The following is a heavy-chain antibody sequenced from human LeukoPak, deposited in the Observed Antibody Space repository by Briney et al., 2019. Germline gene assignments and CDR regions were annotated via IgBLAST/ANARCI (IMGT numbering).Heavy chain of an antibody. V-gene: IGHV1-69*05. J-gene: IGHJ4*02. CDR2: IIPIFGTA. D-gene: IGHD3-22*01. CDR1: GGTFSSYV. CDR3: ARDPGDSSGYYSSRNYYFDS. Sequence: ASVKVSSKASGGTFSSYVISWVRQAPGQGLERMGGIIPIFGTANYAQKFQGRVTITTDESTSTAYMELTSLRSEDTAVYYCARDPGDSSGYYSSRNYYFDSWGQGTLVTVSS.